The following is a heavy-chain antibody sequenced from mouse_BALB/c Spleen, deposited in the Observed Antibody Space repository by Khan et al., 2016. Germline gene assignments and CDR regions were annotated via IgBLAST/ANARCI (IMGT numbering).Heavy chain of an antibody. V-gene: IGHV3-6*02. CDR3: AITTVAMDY. J-gene: IGHJ4*01. Sequence: EVQLQESGPGLVKPSQSLSLTCSVTGYSITSGYYWNWIRQFPGNKLEWMGYISYDGSNNYNPSLKNRISITRDTSKNQFFLKLNSVTTEGTGTYYCAITTVAMDYWGQGTSVTVSS. CDR1: GYSITSGYY. CDR2: ISYDGSN. D-gene: IGHD1-1*01.